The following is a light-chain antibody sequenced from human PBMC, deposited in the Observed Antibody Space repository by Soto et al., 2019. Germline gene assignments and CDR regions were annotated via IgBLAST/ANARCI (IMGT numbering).Light chain of an antibody. CDR2: GAS. V-gene: IGKV3-15*01. Sequence: EIVMTQSPATLSVSPGERATLSCRASQSVSSNLAWYQQKPGQAPRLLIYGASTRATGLPARFSGSGSGAEFTLTISSLQYEDFAVYYCQKYNNWPRTFGQGTKVEIK. CDR1: QSVSSN. CDR3: QKYNNWPRT. J-gene: IGKJ1*01.